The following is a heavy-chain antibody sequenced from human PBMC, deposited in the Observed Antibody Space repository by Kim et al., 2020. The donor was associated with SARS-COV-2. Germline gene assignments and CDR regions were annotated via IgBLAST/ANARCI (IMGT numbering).Heavy chain of an antibody. Sequence: GGSLRLSCAASGFTFSSYWMSWVRQAPGKGLEWVANIKQDGGEKYYVDSVKGRFTISRDNAKNSLYLQMNSLRAEDTAVYYCARDGFTTVVTPHSDAFDIWGQGTMVTVSS. CDR3: ARDGFTTVVTPHSDAFDI. D-gene: IGHD4-17*01. J-gene: IGHJ3*02. V-gene: IGHV3-7*03. CDR2: IKQDGGEK. CDR1: GFTFSSYW.